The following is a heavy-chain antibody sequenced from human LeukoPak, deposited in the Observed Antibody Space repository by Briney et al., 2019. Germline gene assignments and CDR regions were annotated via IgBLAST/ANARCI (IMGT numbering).Heavy chain of an antibody. D-gene: IGHD2-2*01. J-gene: IGHJ4*02. V-gene: IGHV3-21*04. CDR1: GFTFSSYS. Sequence: GGSLRLSCAASGFTFSSYSMNWVRQAPGKGLEWVSSISSSSSYIYYADSVKGRFTISRDNAKNSLYLQMNSLRAEDTAVYYCARDLEDIVVVPAALGVYWGQGTLVTVSS. CDR3: ARDLEDIVVVPAALGVY. CDR2: ISSSSSYI.